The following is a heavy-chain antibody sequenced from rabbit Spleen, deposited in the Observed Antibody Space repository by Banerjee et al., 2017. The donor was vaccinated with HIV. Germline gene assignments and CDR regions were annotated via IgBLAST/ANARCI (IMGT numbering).Heavy chain of an antibody. CDR3: ARDNAGSDTGYDL. J-gene: IGHJ4*01. CDR2: IYTGSGST. CDR1: GIDFSGYYY. Sequence: QSLEESGGDLVKPGASLTLTCKASGIDFSGYYYMCWVRQAPGKGLEWIACIYTGSGSTYYASWAKGRFTITKTSSTTVTLQMTSLTAADTATYFCARDNAGSDTGYDLWGQGTLVTVS. D-gene: IGHD7-1*01. V-gene: IGHV1S40*01.